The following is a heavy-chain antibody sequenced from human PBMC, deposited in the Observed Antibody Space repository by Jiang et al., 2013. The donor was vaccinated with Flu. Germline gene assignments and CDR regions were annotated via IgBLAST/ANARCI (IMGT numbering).Heavy chain of an antibody. CDR2: INAGNGNT. V-gene: IGHV1-3*01. CDR1: TFTSYA. J-gene: IGHJ4*02. CDR3: ARTASGSGPVLFDY. Sequence: TFTSYAMHWVRQAPGQRLEWMGWINAGNGNTKYSQKFQGRVTITRDTSASTAYMELSSLRSEDTAVYYCARTASGSGPVLFDYWGQGTLVTVSS. D-gene: IGHD3-10*01.